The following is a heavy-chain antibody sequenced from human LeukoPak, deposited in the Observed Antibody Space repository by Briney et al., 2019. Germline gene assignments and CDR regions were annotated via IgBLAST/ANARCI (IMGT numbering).Heavy chain of an antibody. J-gene: IGHJ4*02. CDR2: IYQSGST. CDR3: ARAPSGYAFDY. CDR1: GGSISSGGYS. V-gene: IGHV4-30-2*01. D-gene: IGHD5-12*01. Sequence: SQTLSLTCAVSGGSISSGGYSWSWIRPPPGKGLEWIGYIYQSGSTYYNPSLESRVTISVDRSKDQFSLKLSSVTAADTAVYYCARAPSGYAFDYWGQGTLVTVSS.